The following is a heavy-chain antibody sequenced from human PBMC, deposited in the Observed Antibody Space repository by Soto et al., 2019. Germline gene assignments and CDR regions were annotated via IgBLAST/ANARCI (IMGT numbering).Heavy chain of an antibody. CDR2: ISYDGSNK. J-gene: IGHJ4*02. V-gene: IGHV3-30*18. CDR3: AKDLYDSSGYPF. Sequence: GGSLRLSCAASGFTFSSYGMHWVRQAPGKGLEWVAVISYDGSNKYYADSVKGRFTISRDNSKNTLYLQMNSLRAEDTAVYYCAKDLYDSSGYPFWGQGTLVTVSS. D-gene: IGHD3-22*01. CDR1: GFTFSSYG.